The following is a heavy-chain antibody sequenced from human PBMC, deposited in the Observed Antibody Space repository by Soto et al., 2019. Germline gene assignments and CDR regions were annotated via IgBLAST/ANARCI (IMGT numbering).Heavy chain of an antibody. CDR1: GFTFRQAW. CDR3: TTALNSNALDL. D-gene: IGHD1-20*01. J-gene: IGHJ3*01. CDR2: IKSRVDGETT. V-gene: IGHV3-15*01. Sequence: EVQLVESGGGLVKPGGSLRLSCAASGFTFRQAWMNWVRQTPGKGLEWVGRIKSRVDGETTDSAAPVQGRFSISRDDSKKTMYLQMHSLKIEDTAVYYCTTALNSNALDLWGQGTLVTVSS.